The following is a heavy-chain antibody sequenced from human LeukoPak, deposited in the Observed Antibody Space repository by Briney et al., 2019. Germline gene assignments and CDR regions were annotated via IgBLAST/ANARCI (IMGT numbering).Heavy chain of an antibody. Sequence: SETLSLTCTVSGGSISSYYWSWIRQPAGKGLEWIGRIYTSGSTNCNPSLKSRVTMSVDTSKNQFSLKLSSVTAADTAVYYCARELRDSSGYYRDAFDIWGQGTMVTVSS. V-gene: IGHV4-4*07. CDR3: ARELRDSSGYYRDAFDI. CDR2: IYTSGST. CDR1: GGSISSYY. J-gene: IGHJ3*02. D-gene: IGHD3-22*01.